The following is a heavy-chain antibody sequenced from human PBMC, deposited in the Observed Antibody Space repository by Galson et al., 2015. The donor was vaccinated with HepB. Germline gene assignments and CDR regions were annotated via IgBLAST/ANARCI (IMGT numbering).Heavy chain of an antibody. D-gene: IGHD2-8*01. CDR3: ARIVLMVYANSNEAFDP. Sequence: SLRLSCAASGFAFSSYAMSWVRQAPGEGLEWVSSVSGSGGSTYYADSVKGRFTISRDNSKNTLYLQMNSLRAEDTAVYYCARIVLMVYANSNEAFDPWGQGTLVTVSS. J-gene: IGHJ5*02. CDR2: VSGSGGST. CDR1: GFAFSSYA. V-gene: IGHV3-23*01.